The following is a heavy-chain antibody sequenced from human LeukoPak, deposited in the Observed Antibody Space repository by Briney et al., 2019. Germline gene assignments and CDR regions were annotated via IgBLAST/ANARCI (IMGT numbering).Heavy chain of an antibody. D-gene: IGHD2-15*01. Sequence: PSETLSLTCTVSGGSISSYYWSWVRRPPGKGLEWIGYIYYSGSTNYNPSLKSRVTISVDTSKNQFSLKLSSVTAADTAVYYCARDGSVSAFDIWGQGIMVTVSS. CDR3: ARDGSVSAFDI. J-gene: IGHJ3*02. CDR1: GGSISSYY. CDR2: IYYSGST. V-gene: IGHV4-59*01.